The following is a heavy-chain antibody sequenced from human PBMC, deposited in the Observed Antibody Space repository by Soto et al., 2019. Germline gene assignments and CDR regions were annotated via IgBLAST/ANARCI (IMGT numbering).Heavy chain of an antibody. Sequence: SETLSLTCTVSGGSISSSSYYWGWIRQPPGKGLEWIGSIYYSGSTYYNPSLKSRVTISVDTSKNQFSLKLSSVTAADTAVYYCARAFTMVRGVIKGFDYWGQGTLVTVSS. J-gene: IGHJ4*02. CDR1: GGSISSSSYY. V-gene: IGHV4-39*01. CDR3: ARAFTMVRGVIKGFDY. D-gene: IGHD3-10*01. CDR2: IYYSGST.